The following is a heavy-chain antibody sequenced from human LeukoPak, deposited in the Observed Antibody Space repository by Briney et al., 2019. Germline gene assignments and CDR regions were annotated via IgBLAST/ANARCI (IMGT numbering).Heavy chain of an antibody. D-gene: IGHD3-22*01. Sequence: ASVKVSCKASGYPFISYGISWVRQAPGQGLEWMGWISAYDGNTNYAQKVQGRVTMTTDRSTSTAYMELRSLRSDDTAVYYCARDPVHYYDSSGYWRYWGQGTLVTVSS. V-gene: IGHV1-18*01. J-gene: IGHJ4*02. CDR1: GYPFISYG. CDR2: ISAYDGNT. CDR3: ARDPVHYYDSSGYWRY.